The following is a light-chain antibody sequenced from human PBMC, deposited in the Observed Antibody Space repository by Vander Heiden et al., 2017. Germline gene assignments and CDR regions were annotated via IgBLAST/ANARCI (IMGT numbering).Light chain of an antibody. J-gene: IGKJ2*01. CDR1: QGIGND. Sequence: LQMTQSPSPLSASVGDRVSITCRASQGIGNDLGWYQMKPGKAPKLLIYNAFSLQSGVPSRFSGSKSGTEFTLTISSLQPEDFATYYCLQYDSYPHTFGQGTKLEIK. CDR2: NAF. CDR3: LQYDSYPHT. V-gene: IGKV1-6*01.